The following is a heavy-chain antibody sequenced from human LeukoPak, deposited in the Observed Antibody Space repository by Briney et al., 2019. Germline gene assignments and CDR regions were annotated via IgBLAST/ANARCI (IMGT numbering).Heavy chain of an antibody. CDR1: GGSFSGYY. D-gene: IGHD3-22*01. CDR2: INHSGST. V-gene: IGHV4-34*01. Sequence: SETLSLTCAVYGGSFSGYYWGWIRQPPGKGLEWIGEINHSGSTNYNPSLKSRVTISVDTSKNQFSLKLSSVTAADTAVYYCARRPYYYDSSGYYLDYWGQGTLVTVSS. J-gene: IGHJ4*02. CDR3: ARRPYYYDSSGYYLDY.